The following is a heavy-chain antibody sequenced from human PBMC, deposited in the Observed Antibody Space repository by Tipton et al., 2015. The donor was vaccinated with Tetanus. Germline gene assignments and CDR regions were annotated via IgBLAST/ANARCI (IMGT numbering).Heavy chain of an antibody. CDR3: AREADCSGGSCFSGDFDN. V-gene: IGHV3-33*01. Sequence: SLRLSCAASGFIFSSYGIHWVRQAPGKGLEWVAVSWYDGTDKYYADSVKGRFTISRDNSKNTLYLQMNSFRAEDTAVYYCAREADCSGGSCFSGDFDNWGQGTQVTVSP. D-gene: IGHD2-15*01. CDR2: SWYDGTDK. J-gene: IGHJ4*02. CDR1: GFIFSSYG.